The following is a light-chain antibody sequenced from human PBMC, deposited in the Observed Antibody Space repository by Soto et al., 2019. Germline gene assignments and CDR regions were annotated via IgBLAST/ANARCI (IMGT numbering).Light chain of an antibody. CDR3: QQSYSTPPYS. V-gene: IGKV1-39*01. CDR2: AAS. J-gene: IGKJ2*01. Sequence: DIQMTQSPSSLSASVGDRVTITCRASQSISSYLNWYQQKPWKAPKLLIYAASSLQSGVPSRFSGSGSGTDCTLTISSLQPEDFATYYCQQSYSTPPYSFGQGTKLEIK. CDR1: QSISSY.